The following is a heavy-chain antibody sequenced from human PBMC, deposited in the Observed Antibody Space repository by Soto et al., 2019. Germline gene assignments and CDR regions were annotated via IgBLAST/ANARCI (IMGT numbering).Heavy chain of an antibody. Sequence: GGSLRLSCAASGFTFSDHYMDWVRQAPGKGLEWVGRTRNKANSYTTEYAASVKGRFTISRDDSKNSLYLQMNSLKTEDMAVFYCARGARPDKSGYYPTRHFDYWGQGTLVTVSS. V-gene: IGHV3-72*01. CDR3: ARGARPDKSGYYPTRHFDY. CDR1: GFTFSDHY. D-gene: IGHD3-22*01. CDR2: TRNKANSYTT. J-gene: IGHJ4*02.